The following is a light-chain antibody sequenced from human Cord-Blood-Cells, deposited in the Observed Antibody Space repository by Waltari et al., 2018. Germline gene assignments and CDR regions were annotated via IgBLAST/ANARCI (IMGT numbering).Light chain of an antibody. Sequence: DIQMTQSQSSLSASVGDRVTITCRASQSISSSLNWYQQKPGKAPKLLIYAASSLQSGVPSRFSGSGSGTDFTLTISSLQPEDFATYYCQQSYSTPRTFGQGTKVEIK. J-gene: IGKJ1*01. CDR3: QQSYSTPRT. CDR2: AAS. CDR1: QSISSS. V-gene: IGKV1-39*01.